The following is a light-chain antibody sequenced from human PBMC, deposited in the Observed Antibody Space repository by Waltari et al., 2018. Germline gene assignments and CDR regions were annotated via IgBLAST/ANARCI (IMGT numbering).Light chain of an antibody. CDR2: VVS. V-gene: IGLV2-8*01. J-gene: IGLJ2*01. Sequence: QSALTQPPSASGSPGQSVTISCTGTSSYVGGYNYVSWYQQHPGKAPKLMIYVVSKRPSGGPDRLSGSKSGNTASLTVSGLQAEDEADYDCSSYAGSNKLVFGGGTKLTVL. CDR3: SSYAGSNKLV. CDR1: SSYVGGYNY.